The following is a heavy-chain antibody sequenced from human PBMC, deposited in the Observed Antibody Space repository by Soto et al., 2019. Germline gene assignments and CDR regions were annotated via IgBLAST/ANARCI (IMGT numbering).Heavy chain of an antibody. V-gene: IGHV5-10-1*01. CDR2: IDPRDSYS. J-gene: IGHJ6*02. Sequence: SMTISCDPSAYPFSAFRITWVRKMPVKGLERIATIDPRDSYSSYRLSFQGHVTISADKSIGSAYLNWSTLEASDTAIYYCARLSTGFCTNTTSQHYFAMGGRRQGTTIT. D-gene: IGHD2-8*01. CDR3: ARLSTGFCTNTTSQHYFAMGG. CDR1: AYPFSAFR.